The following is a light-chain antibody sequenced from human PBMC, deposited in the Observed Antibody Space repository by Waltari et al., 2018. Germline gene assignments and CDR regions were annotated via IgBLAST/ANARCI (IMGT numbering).Light chain of an antibody. CDR2: GAS. Sequence: SCRASQSVSMTLAWYQQKPGQAPRLLIYGASTRATGIPERFSGGGSGTDFSLTISRLEPEDFAVYYCQHYVRLPATFGQGTKVEIK. V-gene: IGKV3-20*01. CDR3: QHYVRLPAT. CDR1: QSVSMT. J-gene: IGKJ1*01.